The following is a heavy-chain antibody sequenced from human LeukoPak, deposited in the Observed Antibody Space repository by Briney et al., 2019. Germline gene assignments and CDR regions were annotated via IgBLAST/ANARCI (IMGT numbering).Heavy chain of an antibody. J-gene: IGHJ4*02. Sequence: GGSLRLSCAASGFTFSSYEMNWVRQAPGQGLEWVSYISSSGSTIYYADSVKGRFTISRDNAKNSLYLQMNSLRAEDTAVYYCARTYYDSSGHRNFDYWGQGTLLTVSS. D-gene: IGHD3-22*01. CDR3: ARTYYDSSGHRNFDY. V-gene: IGHV3-48*03. CDR2: ISSSGSTI. CDR1: GFTFSSYE.